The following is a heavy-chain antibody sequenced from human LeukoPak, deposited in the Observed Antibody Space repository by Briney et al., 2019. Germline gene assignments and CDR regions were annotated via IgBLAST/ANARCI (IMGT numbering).Heavy chain of an antibody. CDR3: ARHAGRTLDV. CDR1: GGSISNYF. CDR2: IYYSGNT. V-gene: IGHV4-59*08. D-gene: IGHD1-1*01. J-gene: IGHJ6*02. Sequence: PSETLSLTCTVSGGSISNYFWSWIRQAPGKGLEYIGFIYYSGNTNYNPSFKSRVTISVDTSKKQFSLKLSSVTAADTAVYYCARHAGRTLDVWGQGTTVTVSS.